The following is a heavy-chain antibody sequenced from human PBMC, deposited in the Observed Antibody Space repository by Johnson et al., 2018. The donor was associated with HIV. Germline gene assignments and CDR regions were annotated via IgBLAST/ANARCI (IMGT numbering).Heavy chain of an antibody. CDR3: ARESSAGEYSYGII. Sequence: QVQMVESGGGLVQPGGSLRLSCAASGFTFSDYYMSWIRQAPGKGLEWISYIGSSGSPIYYADSVRGRFTISRDNSKNTLYLQMNSLKAEDTAVYYCARESSAGEYSYGIIWGQGTMVTVSS. D-gene: IGHD5-18*01. J-gene: IGHJ3*02. CDR2: IGSSGSPI. V-gene: IGHV3-11*04. CDR1: GFTFSDYY.